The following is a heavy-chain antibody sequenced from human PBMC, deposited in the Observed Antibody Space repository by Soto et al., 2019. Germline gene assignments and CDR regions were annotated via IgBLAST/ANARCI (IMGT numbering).Heavy chain of an antibody. CDR2: ISVSVGST. D-gene: IGHD2-21*02. CDR3: AKRDVPHSTSNAYFYDH. Sequence: EVQLLQSGGGLVQPGGSLTLSCGVSGFPFAPSTMSWVRQAPGKGLEWVSTISVSVGSTYSADSVQGRFTVSSDISDNTLFLLMTSLTADDTAVYFCAKRDVPHSTSNAYFYDHWGRGGLVTVSS. V-gene: IGHV3-23*01. J-gene: IGHJ4*02. CDR1: GFPFAPST.